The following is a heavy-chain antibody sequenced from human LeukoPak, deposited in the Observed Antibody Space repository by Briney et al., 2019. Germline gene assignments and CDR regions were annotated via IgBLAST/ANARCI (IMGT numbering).Heavy chain of an antibody. CDR1: GGSISSYY. Sequence: PSETVSLTCTVSGGSISSYYWSWIRQPPGKGLEWIGYIYYSGSTNYNPSLKSRVTISVDTSKNQFSLKLSSVTAADTAVYYCARVAGYDFWSGYYEHWGQGTLVTVSS. CDR2: IYYSGST. J-gene: IGHJ1*01. D-gene: IGHD3-3*01. CDR3: ARVAGYDFWSGYYEH. V-gene: IGHV4-59*01.